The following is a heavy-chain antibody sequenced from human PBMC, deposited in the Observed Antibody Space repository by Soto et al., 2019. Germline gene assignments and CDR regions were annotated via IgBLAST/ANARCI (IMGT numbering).Heavy chain of an antibody. CDR2: IYYSGST. CDR3: ARVYRTNTYYYDSSGYES. Sequence: SETLSLTCTVSGGSISSSSYYWGWIRQPPGKGLEWIGSIYYSGSTYYNPSLKSRVTISIDTSKNQFSLKLSSVTAADTAVYYCARVYRTNTYYYDSSGYESWGQGTLVTAPQ. V-gene: IGHV4-39*01. CDR1: GGSISSSSYY. D-gene: IGHD3-22*01. J-gene: IGHJ5*02.